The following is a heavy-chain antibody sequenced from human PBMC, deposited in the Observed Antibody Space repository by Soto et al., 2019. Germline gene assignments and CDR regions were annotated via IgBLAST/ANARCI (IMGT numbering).Heavy chain of an antibody. V-gene: IGHV4-30-2*01. J-gene: IGHJ4*02. CDR2: IYHSGST. Sequence: SETLSLTCAFSGGSIRSGGYSWSWIRKPPGKGLEWIGYIYHSGSTYYNPSLKSRVTISVDNSKNTLYLQMNSLRAEDTAVYYCAKDLGRWLQFFDYWGQGTLVTVSS. D-gene: IGHD5-12*01. CDR1: GGSIRSGGYS. CDR3: AKDLGRWLQFFDY.